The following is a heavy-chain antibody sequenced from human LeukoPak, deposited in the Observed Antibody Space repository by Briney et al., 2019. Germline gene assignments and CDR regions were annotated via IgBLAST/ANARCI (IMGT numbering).Heavy chain of an antibody. D-gene: IGHD3-22*01. CDR1: GFTFSSYW. CDR2: IKKDGSEK. CDR3: ARDLYRIVVVPHYFDY. Sequence: GGSLRLSCAASGFTFSSYWMSWVRQAPGKGLEWVANIKKDGSEKYYVDSVKGRFTISRDNAENSLYLQMNSLRAEDTAVYYCARDLYRIVVVPHYFDYWGQGTLVTASS. J-gene: IGHJ4*02. V-gene: IGHV3-7*01.